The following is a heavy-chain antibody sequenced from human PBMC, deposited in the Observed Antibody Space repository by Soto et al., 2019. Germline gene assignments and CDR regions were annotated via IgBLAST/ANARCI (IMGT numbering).Heavy chain of an antibody. J-gene: IGHJ4*02. D-gene: IGHD6-13*01. CDR2: ISWNSGSI. Sequence: EVQVVESGGGLVQPGRSLRLSCAASGFTFDDYAMHWVRQAPGKGLEWVSGISWNSGSIGYADSVKGRFTISRDNAKNSLYLQMNSLRAEDTALYYCAKDVYSSNWYYFDYWGQGTLVTVSS. CDR3: AKDVYSSNWYYFDY. CDR1: GFTFDDYA. V-gene: IGHV3-9*01.